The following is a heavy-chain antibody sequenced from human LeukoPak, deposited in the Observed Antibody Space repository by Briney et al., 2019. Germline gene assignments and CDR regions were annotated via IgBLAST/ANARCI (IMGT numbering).Heavy chain of an antibody. CDR2: FDPEDGET. CDR3: ATMGSNYDILTGYFDY. CDR1: VYTLTELS. V-gene: IGHV1-24*01. D-gene: IGHD3-9*01. J-gene: IGHJ4*02. Sequence: ASVQVTRKVSVYTLTELSMHWLRQAPGKGRAGVGGFDPEDGETIYAQKFQGRVTMTEDTSTDTAYMELSSLRSEDTAVYYCATMGSNYDILTGYFDYWGQGTLVTVSS.